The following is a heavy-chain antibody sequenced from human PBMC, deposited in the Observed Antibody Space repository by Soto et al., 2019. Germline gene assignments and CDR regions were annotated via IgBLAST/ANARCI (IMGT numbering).Heavy chain of an antibody. CDR1: GFTFSSYG. D-gene: IGHD1-26*01. Sequence: GGSLRLSCVASGFTFSSYGMHWVRQAPGKGLEWVAIISYDGSNTYYADSVKGRFTISRDNSKNTLYLQMNSLRAEDTSVYYCAKEGGLSGSYYISISYYFDYWGQGTLVTVSS. CDR3: AKEGGLSGSYYISISYYFDY. V-gene: IGHV3-30*18. CDR2: ISYDGSNT. J-gene: IGHJ4*02.